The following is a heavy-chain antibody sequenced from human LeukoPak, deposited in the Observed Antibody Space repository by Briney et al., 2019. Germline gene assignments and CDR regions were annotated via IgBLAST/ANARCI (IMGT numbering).Heavy chain of an antibody. CDR1: GYTFTSYG. Sequence: ASVKVSCKASGYTFTSYGISWVRQAPGQGLEWMGWISAYNGNTNYAQKLQGRVTMTTDTSTSTAYMELSRLRSDDTAVYYCASRSGIALGLDAFDIWGQGTMVTVSS. CDR3: ASRSGIALGLDAFDI. CDR2: ISAYNGNT. D-gene: IGHD3-10*01. J-gene: IGHJ3*02. V-gene: IGHV1-18*01.